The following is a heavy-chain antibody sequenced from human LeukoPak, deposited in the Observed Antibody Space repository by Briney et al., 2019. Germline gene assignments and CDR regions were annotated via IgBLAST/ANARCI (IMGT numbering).Heavy chain of an antibody. Sequence: NASETLSLTCAVYGGSFSGYYWSWIRQPPGKGLEWIREINHSGSTNYNPSLKSRVTISVDTSKNQFSLKLSSVTAADTAVYYCARGGPDSSGLNDAFDIWGQGTMVTVSS. J-gene: IGHJ3*02. CDR2: INHSGST. V-gene: IGHV4-34*01. CDR1: GGSFSGYY. CDR3: ARGGPDSSGLNDAFDI. D-gene: IGHD3-22*01.